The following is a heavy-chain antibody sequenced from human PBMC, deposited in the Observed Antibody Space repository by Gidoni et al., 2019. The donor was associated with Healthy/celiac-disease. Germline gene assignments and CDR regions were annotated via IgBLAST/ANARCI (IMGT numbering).Heavy chain of an antibody. CDR1: GFTFSSYA. D-gene: IGHD7-27*01. CDR3: ASSNSGLLWHFDY. CDR2: ISSNGGST. J-gene: IGHJ4*02. Sequence: EVQLVESGGGLVQTGGSLRLSCAASGFTFSSYAMHWVRQAPGKGLEYVSAISSNGGSTYYANSVKGRFTISRDNSKNTLYLQMGSLRAEDMAVYYCASSNSGLLWHFDYWGQGTLVTVSS. V-gene: IGHV3-64*01.